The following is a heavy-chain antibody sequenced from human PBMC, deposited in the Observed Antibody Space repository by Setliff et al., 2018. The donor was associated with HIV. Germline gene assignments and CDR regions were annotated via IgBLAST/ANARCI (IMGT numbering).Heavy chain of an antibody. CDR2: IYHSGST. J-gene: IGHJ2*01. CDR1: DGSFSGYY. CDR3: ARGMQYQLLRNWYFDL. Sequence: SETLSLTCAVYDGSFSGYYWSWVRQSPGKGLEWIGEIYHSGSTNYNPSLKSRVTISLDKSKNQISLKLTSVTAADTAVYYCARGMQYQLLRNWYFDLWGRGTLVTVSS. V-gene: IGHV4-34*01. D-gene: IGHD2-2*01.